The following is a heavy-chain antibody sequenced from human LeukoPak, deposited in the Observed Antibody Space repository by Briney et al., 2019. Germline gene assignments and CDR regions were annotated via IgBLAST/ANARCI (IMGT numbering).Heavy chain of an antibody. D-gene: IGHD2-8*01. CDR2: IYYSGST. J-gene: IGHJ5*02. CDR1: GGSISSYY. V-gene: IGHV4-59*01. CDR3: ARVARAYEIDP. Sequence: SETLSLTCTVSGGSISSYYWSWIRQPPGKGLKWIGYIYYSGSTNYNPSLKSRVTISVDTSKNQFSLKLSSVTAADTAVYYCARVARAYEIDPWGQGTLVTVSS.